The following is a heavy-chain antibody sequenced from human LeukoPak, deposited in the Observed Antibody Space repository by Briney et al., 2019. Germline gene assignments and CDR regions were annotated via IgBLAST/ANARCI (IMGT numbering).Heavy chain of an antibody. CDR2: IYYSGST. Sequence: SSETLSLTCTVSGGSISSSSCYWGWIRQPPGKGLEWIGSIYYSGSTYYNPSLKSRVTISVDTSKNQFSLKLSSVTAADTAVYYCARAASEIAVAGGSGFDPWGQGTLVTVSS. V-gene: IGHV4-39*07. D-gene: IGHD6-19*01. J-gene: IGHJ5*02. CDR1: GGSISSSSCY. CDR3: ARAASEIAVAGGSGFDP.